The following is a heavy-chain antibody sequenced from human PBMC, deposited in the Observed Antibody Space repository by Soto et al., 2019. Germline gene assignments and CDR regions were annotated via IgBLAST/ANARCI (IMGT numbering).Heavy chain of an antibody. Sequence: QVQLVQSGAEVKKPGASVKVSCKASGYTFTDYYMHWVRQAPGQGLEWIGIISPSGGSTYAQKFQGRVTVTRDTSTSTVYMELSSLRSEDTAVYYCARDGSSDWLTWFDPWGQGTLVTVSS. D-gene: IGHD6-19*01. CDR3: ARDGSSDWLTWFDP. V-gene: IGHV1-46*01. CDR2: ISPSGGST. J-gene: IGHJ5*02. CDR1: GYTFTDYY.